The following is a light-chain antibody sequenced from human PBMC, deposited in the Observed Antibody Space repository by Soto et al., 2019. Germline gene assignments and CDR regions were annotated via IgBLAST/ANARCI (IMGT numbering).Light chain of an antibody. J-gene: IGLJ1*01. CDR2: EVS. V-gene: IGLV2-8*01. CDR3: SSCAGSDNPYV. CDR1: SSDVGGCKF. Sequence: QSALTQPPSASGSPGQSVTISCTGTSSDVGGCKFVSWYQQYPGKAPKLIIYEVSKRPSGVPDRFSGSKSGNTDSLTVSGLEADDEDDYYCSSCAGSDNPYVFGTGTKLTVL.